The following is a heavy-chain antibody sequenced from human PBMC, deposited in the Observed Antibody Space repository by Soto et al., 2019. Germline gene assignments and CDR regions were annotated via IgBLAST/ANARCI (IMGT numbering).Heavy chain of an antibody. Sequence: EVQLLESGGGLVQPGGSLRLSCAASGFTFSSYAMSWVRQAPGKGLEWVSAISGSGGSTYYADSVKGRFTISRDNSKNTLYLKMNSLRAEDTAVYYCAATTYDFWSGQNYYYNMDVGGKGTTVTVSS. V-gene: IGHV3-23*01. D-gene: IGHD3-3*01. CDR1: GFTFSSYA. J-gene: IGHJ6*03. CDR2: ISGSGGST. CDR3: AATTYDFWSGQNYYYNMDV.